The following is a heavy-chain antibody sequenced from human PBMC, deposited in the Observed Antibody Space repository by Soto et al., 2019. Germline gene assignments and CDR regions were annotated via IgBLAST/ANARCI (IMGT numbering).Heavy chain of an antibody. CDR1: GFTLSTYW. V-gene: IGHV3-74*01. D-gene: IGHD2-15*01. Sequence: EVQLVESGGGLVQPGGSLRLSCAASGFTLSTYWMHWVRQVPGQGLVWVSRISSGGTYTNYVDSVKGRFTISRDSARNTLFLQINYLTGEDTAVYYCARTFVDGMAGFGPWGQGTLGTVAS. J-gene: IGHJ5*02. CDR2: ISSGGTYT. CDR3: ARTFVDGMAGFGP.